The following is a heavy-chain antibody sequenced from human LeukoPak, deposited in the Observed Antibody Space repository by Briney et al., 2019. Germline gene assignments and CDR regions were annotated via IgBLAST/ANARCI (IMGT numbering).Heavy chain of an antibody. Sequence: GGSLRLSCAASGFTFSSYAMSWVRQAPGKGLEWVSAISGSGGSTYYADSVKGRFTISRDNSKNTLYLQMNSLRAEDTAVYYCARWWSWLQKLDWGQGTLVTVSS. CDR3: ARWWSWLQKLD. V-gene: IGHV3-23*01. J-gene: IGHJ4*02. CDR2: ISGSGGST. D-gene: IGHD5-24*01. CDR1: GFTFSSYA.